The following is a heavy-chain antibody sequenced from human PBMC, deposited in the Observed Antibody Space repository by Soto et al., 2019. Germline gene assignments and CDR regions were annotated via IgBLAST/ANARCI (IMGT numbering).Heavy chain of an antibody. D-gene: IGHD6-13*01. J-gene: IGHJ4*02. CDR2: ISAYSGIT. CDR3: ARDFTKSSSWPYYFDY. CDR1: GYTFTTYG. V-gene: IGHV1-18*01. Sequence: QVQLVQSGAEVKKPGASVKVSCKASGYTFTTYGISWVRQAPGQGLEGMGWISAYSGITKFAQKLQGRVTMTTDTYTTTAYMELRSLTSDDTAVYYCARDFTKSSSWPYYFDYWGQGTLVTVSS.